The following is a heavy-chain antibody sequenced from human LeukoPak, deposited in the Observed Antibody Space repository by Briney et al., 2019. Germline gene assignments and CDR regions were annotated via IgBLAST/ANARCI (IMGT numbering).Heavy chain of an antibody. D-gene: IGHD1-26*01. CDR2: IWYDGSNK. V-gene: IGHV3-33*01. CDR3: ARSGGSYAFDY. J-gene: IGHJ4*02. CDR1: GFTFSSYG. Sequence: PGGSLRLSCAASGFTFSSYGMHWVRQAPGKGLEWAAVIWYDGSNKYYADSVKGRFTISRDNSKNTLYLQMNSLRVEDTAVYYCARSGGSYAFDYWGQGTLVTVSS.